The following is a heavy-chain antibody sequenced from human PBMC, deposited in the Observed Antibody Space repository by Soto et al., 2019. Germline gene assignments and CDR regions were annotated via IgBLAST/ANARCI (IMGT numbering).Heavy chain of an antibody. CDR3: GAQDYGAKWYYFET. D-gene: IGHD4-17*01. CDR1: SGSISSSSSY. CDR2: IYYSGNT. V-gene: IGHV4-39*01. Sequence: QLQLHESGPGLVRPSETLSLTCTVSSGSISSSSSYWGWVRQPPGKGLEWIGSIYYSGNTYYNPSLKSRVTISIDSSKTQFSLKLNSVTTADTAGYYCGAQDYGAKWYYFETWGQGTLVTVSS. J-gene: IGHJ4*02.